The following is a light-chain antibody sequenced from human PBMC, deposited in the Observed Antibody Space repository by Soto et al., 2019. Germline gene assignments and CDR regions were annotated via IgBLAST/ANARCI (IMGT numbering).Light chain of an antibody. CDR2: DVT. Sequence: QSALTQPASVSGSPGQSITISCIGTSSDVGGYNYVSWYQQHPGKAPKLMIYDVTNRPSGVSNRFSGSKSGNTASLTISGLQAEDEADYYCSSYTSSITYVFGTGTKVTV. CDR1: SSDVGGYNY. J-gene: IGLJ1*01. V-gene: IGLV2-14*01. CDR3: SSYTSSITYV.